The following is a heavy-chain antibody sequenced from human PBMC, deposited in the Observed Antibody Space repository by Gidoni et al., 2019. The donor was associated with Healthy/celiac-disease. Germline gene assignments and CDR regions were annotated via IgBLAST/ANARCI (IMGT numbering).Heavy chain of an antibody. CDR2: ISYDGSNK. Sequence: QVQLVESGGGVVQPGRSLRLSCAASGFTFSSYGMHWVRQAPGKGLEWVAVISYDGSNKYYADSVKGRFTSSRDNSKNTLYLQMNSLRAEDTAVYYCAKVNAGYSSGWYNNWGQGTLVTVSS. D-gene: IGHD6-19*01. CDR3: AKVNAGYSSGWYNN. J-gene: IGHJ4*02. CDR1: GFTFSSYG. V-gene: IGHV3-30*18.